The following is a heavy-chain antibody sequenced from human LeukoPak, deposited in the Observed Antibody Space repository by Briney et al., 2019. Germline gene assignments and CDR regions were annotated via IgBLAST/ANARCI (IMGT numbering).Heavy chain of an antibody. J-gene: IGHJ4*02. CDR3: ARSYHYGSGNIDDFDY. Sequence: QTGGSLRLSCAASGFTFSDHYMDWVRQAPGKGLEWVGRVRNKVNGYSTAYAASVKGRFTISRDDSKNSVSLQMNSLKSEDTAVYHCARSYHYGSGNIDDFDYWGQGTLVTVSS. D-gene: IGHD3-10*01. CDR1: GFTFSDHY. V-gene: IGHV3-72*01. CDR2: VRNKVNGYST.